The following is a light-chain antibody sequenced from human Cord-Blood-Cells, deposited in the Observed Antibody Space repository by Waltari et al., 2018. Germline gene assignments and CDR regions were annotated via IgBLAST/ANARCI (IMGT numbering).Light chain of an antibody. CDR2: DVS. V-gene: IGLV2-11*01. J-gene: IGLJ3*02. CDR1: SSDVGGHHY. CDR3: CSYAGSYTWV. Sequence: QSALTQPRSVSGSPGQSVTISCTGTSSDVGGHHYVSWYQQHPGKAPKLMIYDVSKRPSGVPDRFSGSKSGNTASLTISGLHAEDEADYYCCSYAGSYTWVFGGGTKLTVL.